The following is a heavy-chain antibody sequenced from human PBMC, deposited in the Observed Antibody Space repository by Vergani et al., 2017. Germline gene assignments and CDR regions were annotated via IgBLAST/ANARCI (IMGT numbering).Heavy chain of an antibody. CDR1: FDSIRNLY. CDR2: IHYSENT. D-gene: IGHD4-17*01. CDR3: ARADYGDYGQGYYYYGMDV. J-gene: IGHJ6*02. V-gene: IGHV4-59*11. Sequence: QVQLQESGPGLVKSSETLSLTCSVSFDSIRNLYCNWIRQPPGKGLEWIGSIHYSENTNYNPSLKTRVTISVDTSKNQFSLTLTSVTAADTAVYYCARADYGDYGQGYYYYGMDVWGQGTTVTVSS.